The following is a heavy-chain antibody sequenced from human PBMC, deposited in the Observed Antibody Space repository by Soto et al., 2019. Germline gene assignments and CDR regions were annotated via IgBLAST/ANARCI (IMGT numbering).Heavy chain of an antibody. J-gene: IGHJ4*02. CDR3: ARGAGGYGDGEFDY. Sequence: QVQLQESGPGLVKPSQTLSLTCTVSGGSIRSGGHYWSWIRQHPGKGLEWIGYIYHSGSTFYNPSLTSRITISVDTSKNQFSLKLSSVTAADTAVYYCARGAGGYGDGEFDYWGQGTLVTVSS. D-gene: IGHD4-17*01. CDR2: IYHSGST. CDR1: GGSIRSGGHY. V-gene: IGHV4-31*03.